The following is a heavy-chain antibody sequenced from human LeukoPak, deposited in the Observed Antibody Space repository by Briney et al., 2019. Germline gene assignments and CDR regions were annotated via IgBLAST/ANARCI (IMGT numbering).Heavy chain of an antibody. Sequence: GESLKISCKGSGSSFTSYWIGWGRQLPGKGLEWMGIIYPGDSDARYSPSFQGQVTISADKSISTAYLQWSSLKASDTAMYYCARHRRDGYPDYWGQGTLVTVSS. CDR3: ARHRRDGYPDY. CDR2: IYPGDSDA. V-gene: IGHV5-51*01. D-gene: IGHD5-24*01. J-gene: IGHJ4*02. CDR1: GSSFTSYW.